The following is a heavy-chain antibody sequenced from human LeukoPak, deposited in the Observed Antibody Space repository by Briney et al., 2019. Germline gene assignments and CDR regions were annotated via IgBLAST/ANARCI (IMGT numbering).Heavy chain of an antibody. J-gene: IGHJ3*02. CDR3: ARFSRITWGDWGDAFDI. Sequence: PSETLPLTCSVYGGSFSDYFWSWIRQSPGKGLEWIGEIDDGGNTNYNPSLMSRVIVSMEKSKKQFSLVMRSVAAADKAVYYCARFSRITWGDWGDAFDIWGQGTTVIVSS. V-gene: IGHV4-34*01. CDR1: GGSFSDYF. CDR2: IDDGGNT. D-gene: IGHD2-21*02.